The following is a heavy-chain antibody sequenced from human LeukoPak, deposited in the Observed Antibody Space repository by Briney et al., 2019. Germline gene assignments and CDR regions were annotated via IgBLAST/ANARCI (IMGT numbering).Heavy chain of an antibody. CDR2: ISTYNGNT. V-gene: IGHV1-18*01. Sequence: ASVKVSCKASGYTFTTCAITWVRQAPGQGLEWMGWISTYNGNTNYAQKLQGRVTMTEDTSTDTAYMELSSLRSEDTAVYYCATLGLRHDYWGQGTLVTVSS. CDR1: GYTFTTCA. D-gene: IGHD5-12*01. CDR3: ATLGLRHDY. J-gene: IGHJ4*02.